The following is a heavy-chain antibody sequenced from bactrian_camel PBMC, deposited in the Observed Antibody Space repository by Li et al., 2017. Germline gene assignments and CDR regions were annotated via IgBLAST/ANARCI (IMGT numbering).Heavy chain of an antibody. CDR1: GFTFSNYP. D-gene: IGHD5*01. Sequence: HVQLEESGGGLVQPGGSLRLSCGASGFTFSNYPMNWVRQAPGKGLEWVATILKNTYYADYVKGRFTISRDNAKNTVDLQMNSLKSEDTALYYCAARGDYAFAYWGQGTQVTVS. V-gene: IGHV3-2*01. J-gene: IGHJ6*01. CDR2: ILKNT. CDR3: AARGDYAFAY.